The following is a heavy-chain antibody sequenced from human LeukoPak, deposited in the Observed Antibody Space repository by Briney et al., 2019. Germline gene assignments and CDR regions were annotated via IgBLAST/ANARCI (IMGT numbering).Heavy chain of an antibody. CDR1: GFTFSGSA. CDR3: TRLYNWNHEIWFDP. J-gene: IGHJ5*02. CDR2: IRSKANSYAT. Sequence: GGSLRLSCAASGFTFSGSAMHWVRQASGKGLEWVGRIRSKANSYATAYAASVKGRFTISRDDSKNTAYLHMNSLKTEDTAVYYCTRLYNWNHEIWFDPWGQGTLVTVSS. V-gene: IGHV3-73*01. D-gene: IGHD1-14*01.